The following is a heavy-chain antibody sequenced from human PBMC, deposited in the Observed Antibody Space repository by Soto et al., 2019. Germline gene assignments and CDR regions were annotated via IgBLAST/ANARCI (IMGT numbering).Heavy chain of an antibody. Sequence: GGSLRLSCAASGFTFSDYYMSWIRQAPGKGLEWVSYISSSGSTIYYADSVKGRFTISRDNAKNSLYLQMNSLRAEDTAVYYCAREITMIHGSWFDPWGQGTLVTVSS. D-gene: IGHD3-22*01. CDR1: GFTFSDYY. CDR2: ISSSGSTI. CDR3: AREITMIHGSWFDP. J-gene: IGHJ5*02. V-gene: IGHV3-11*01.